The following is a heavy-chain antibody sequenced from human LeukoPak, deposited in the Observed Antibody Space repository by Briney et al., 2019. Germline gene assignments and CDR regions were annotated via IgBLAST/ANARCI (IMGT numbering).Heavy chain of an antibody. V-gene: IGHV4-34*01. J-gene: IGHJ3*02. Sequence: SETLPLTCAVYGGSFSGYYWSWIRQPPGKGLEWIGEINHSGSTNYNPSLKSRVTISVDTSKNQFSLKLSSVTAADTAVYYCARPGSSYSDAFDIWGQGTMVTVSS. D-gene: IGHD6-13*01. CDR2: INHSGST. CDR3: ARPGSSYSDAFDI. CDR1: GGSFSGYY.